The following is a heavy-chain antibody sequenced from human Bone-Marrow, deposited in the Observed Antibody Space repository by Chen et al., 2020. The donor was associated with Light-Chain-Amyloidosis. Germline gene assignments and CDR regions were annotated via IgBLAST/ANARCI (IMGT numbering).Heavy chain of an antibody. J-gene: IGHJ4*02. V-gene: IGHV4-39*01. CDR3: ARQYYDFWSGSYYFDY. CDR1: GGSISSSSYY. CDR2: IYYSGST. Sequence: QLQLQESGPGLVKPSETLSLTCTVSGGSISSSSYYWGWIRQPPGKGLEWIGSIYYSGSTYYNPSLKSRVTISVDTSKNQFSLKLSSVTAADTAVYYCARQYYDFWSGSYYFDYWGQGTLVTASS. D-gene: IGHD3-3*01.